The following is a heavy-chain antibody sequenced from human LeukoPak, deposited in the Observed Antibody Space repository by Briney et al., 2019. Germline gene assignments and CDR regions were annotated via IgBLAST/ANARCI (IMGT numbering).Heavy chain of an antibody. Sequence: GGSLRLSCAASGFTFSSYDMHWVRQAPGKGLEWVAFIRYDGSNKYYADSVKGRFTISRDNSKNTLYLQMNSLRAEDTAVYYCARAPMVRGVPPSYYFDYWGQGTLVTVSS. CDR3: ARAPMVRGVPPSYYFDY. CDR2: IRYDGSNK. J-gene: IGHJ4*02. D-gene: IGHD3-10*01. V-gene: IGHV3-30*02. CDR1: GFTFSSYD.